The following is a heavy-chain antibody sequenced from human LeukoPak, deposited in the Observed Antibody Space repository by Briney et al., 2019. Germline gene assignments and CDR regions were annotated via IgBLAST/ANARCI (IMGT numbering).Heavy chain of an antibody. CDR1: GFTFSSYS. Sequence: GGSLRLSCAASGFTFSSYSMNWVRQAPGKGLEWVSSISSSSSYIYYADSVKGRFTISRDNAKNSPYLQMNSLRAEDTAVYYCARAYGSGSYYFGYWGQGTLVTVSS. CDR2: ISSSSSYI. D-gene: IGHD3-10*01. J-gene: IGHJ4*02. V-gene: IGHV3-21*01. CDR3: ARAYGSGSYYFGY.